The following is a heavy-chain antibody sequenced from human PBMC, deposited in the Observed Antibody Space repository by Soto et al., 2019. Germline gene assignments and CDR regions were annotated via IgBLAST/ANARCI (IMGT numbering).Heavy chain of an antibody. Sequence: DVQLVESGGGLVQPGRSLRLSCAASGFTFDDYAMHWVRQVPGKGLECVSGINWNSGSIGYGDSVKGRFAISRDNAKNSLHLQMNSLSAEDTAFYYCVKDESINWYSGHFRHWGQGTLVTVSS. J-gene: IGHJ1*01. CDR1: GFTFDDYA. CDR3: VKDESINWYSGHFRH. CDR2: INWNSGSI. V-gene: IGHV3-9*01. D-gene: IGHD6-13*01.